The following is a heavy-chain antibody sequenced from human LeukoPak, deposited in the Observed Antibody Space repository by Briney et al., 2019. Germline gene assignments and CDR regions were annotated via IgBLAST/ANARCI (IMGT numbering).Heavy chain of an antibody. V-gene: IGHV4-38-2*02. CDR1: GYSITSGYY. Sequence: SETLSLTCTVSGYSITSGYYWGWIRQPPGKGLEWIGTIYHSGSTYYIPSLKSRVTISPDTSKNQFSLKVSSVTAADTAVYYCARISAGRYGMDVWGQGTTVTVSS. D-gene: IGHD6-6*01. CDR3: ARISAGRYGMDV. CDR2: IYHSGST. J-gene: IGHJ6*02.